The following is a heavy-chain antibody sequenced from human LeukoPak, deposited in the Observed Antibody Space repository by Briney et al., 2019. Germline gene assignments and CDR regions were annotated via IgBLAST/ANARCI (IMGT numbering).Heavy chain of an antibody. D-gene: IGHD4-17*01. V-gene: IGHV3-23*01. CDR3: ARDPNGDYIGAFDM. Sequence: GGSLRLSCTASGFTFSAYAMMWIRQAPGKGPEWVSAIRGGGGSAFYADSVKGRFTISRDNSKYTLFLQMNSLRAEDTAVYYCARDPNGDYIGAFDMWGPGTMVTVSS. CDR1: GFTFSAYA. J-gene: IGHJ3*02. CDR2: IRGGGGSA.